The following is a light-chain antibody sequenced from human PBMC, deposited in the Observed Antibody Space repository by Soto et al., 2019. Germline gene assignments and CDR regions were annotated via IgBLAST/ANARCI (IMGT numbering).Light chain of an antibody. V-gene: IGKV4-1*01. CDR3: QQYFTTPLT. Sequence: DIVMTQSPDSLTVSLGERATINCKSSQSVLYSSNNKNYLAWYQQKPGQPPKLLIYWASTRESGVPDRFSGSGSGTDFTLTISSLQAEDVAVFYCQQYFTTPLTFGPGTKVD. CDR2: WAS. J-gene: IGKJ3*01. CDR1: QSVLYSSNNKNY.